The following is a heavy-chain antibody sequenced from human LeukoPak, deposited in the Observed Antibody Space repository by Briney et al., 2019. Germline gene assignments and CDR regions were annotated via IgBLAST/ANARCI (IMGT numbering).Heavy chain of an antibody. V-gene: IGHV3-33*01. CDR3: AREPSFYGDYFGFDY. J-gene: IGHJ4*02. CDR2: IWYDGSNK. D-gene: IGHD4-17*01. CDR1: GFTFSSYG. Sequence: GRSLRLSCAASGFTFSSYGMHWVRQAPGKGLERVAVIWYDGSNKYYADSVKGRFTISRDNSKNTLYLQMNSLRAEDTAVYYCAREPSFYGDYFGFDYWGQGTLVTVSS.